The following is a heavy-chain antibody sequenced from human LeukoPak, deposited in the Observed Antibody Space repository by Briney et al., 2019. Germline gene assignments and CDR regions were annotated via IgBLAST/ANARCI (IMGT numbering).Heavy chain of an antibody. V-gene: IGHV3-21*01. CDR2: ISSSSSYI. Sequence: GGSLRLSCAASGSTFSSHSMNWVRQAPGKGLEWVSSISSSSSYIYYADSVKGRFTISRDNAKNSLYLQMNSLRAEDTAVYYCARAMVRGVEGWFDPWGQGTLVTVSS. D-gene: IGHD3-10*01. J-gene: IGHJ5*02. CDR1: GSTFSSHS. CDR3: ARAMVRGVEGWFDP.